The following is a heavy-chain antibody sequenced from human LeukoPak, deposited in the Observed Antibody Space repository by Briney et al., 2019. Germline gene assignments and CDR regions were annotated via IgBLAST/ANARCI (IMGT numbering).Heavy chain of an antibody. D-gene: IGHD5-24*01. Sequence: SETLSLTCTVSGGSISSYYWSWIRQPAGKGLEWIGRIYTSGSTNYNPSLKSRVTMSVDTSKNQFSLKLSSVTAADTAVYYCARGTFFNNNDYNTVHDYWGQGTLVTVSS. CDR3: ARGTFFNNNDYNTVHDY. CDR2: IYTSGST. J-gene: IGHJ4*02. CDR1: GGSISSYY. V-gene: IGHV4-4*07.